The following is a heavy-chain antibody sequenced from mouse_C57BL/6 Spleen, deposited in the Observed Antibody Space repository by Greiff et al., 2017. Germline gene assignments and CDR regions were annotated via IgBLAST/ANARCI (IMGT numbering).Heavy chain of an antibody. CDR3: AREATVVAHWYFDV. Sequence: QVHVKQPGAELVKPGASVKMSCKASGYTFTSYWITWVKQRPGQGLEWIGDIYPGSGSTNYNEKFKSKATLTVDTSSSTAYMQLSSLTSEDSAVYYCAREATVVAHWYFDVWGTGTTVTVSS. CDR1: GYTFTSYW. CDR2: IYPGSGST. D-gene: IGHD1-1*01. J-gene: IGHJ1*03. V-gene: IGHV1-55*01.